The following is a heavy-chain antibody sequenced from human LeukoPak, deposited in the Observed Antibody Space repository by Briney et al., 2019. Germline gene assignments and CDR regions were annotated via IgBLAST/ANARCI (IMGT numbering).Heavy chain of an antibody. Sequence: PRGSLRLSCAASGFSFRNYIMCWGRQAPRKGMEWVSYISSSSRTIYYADSVKGRFTISRDNAKNSLYLQMNSLRAGDRAVYYCAAGLLDYWGQGTLVTVSS. V-gene: IGHV3-48*01. CDR3: AAGLLDY. CDR1: GFSFRNYI. CDR2: ISSSSRTI. J-gene: IGHJ4*02.